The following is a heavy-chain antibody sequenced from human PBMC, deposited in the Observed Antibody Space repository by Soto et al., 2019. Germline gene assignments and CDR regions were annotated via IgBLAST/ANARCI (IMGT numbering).Heavy chain of an antibody. Sequence: GGSLRLSCAASGFTFSSYAMSWVRQAPGKGLEWVSSISGSGGSTYYADSVKGRFTISRDNSKNTLYLQMNSLRAEDTAVYYCAKDSTLNRDDYNWGKGYYFDYWGQGTLVTVS. D-gene: IGHD4-4*01. J-gene: IGHJ4*02. CDR1: GFTFSSYA. CDR2: ISGSGGST. V-gene: IGHV3-23*01. CDR3: AKDSTLNRDDYNWGKGYYFDY.